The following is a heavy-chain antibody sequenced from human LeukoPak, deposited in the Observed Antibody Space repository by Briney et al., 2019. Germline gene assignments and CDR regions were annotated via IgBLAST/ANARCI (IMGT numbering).Heavy chain of an antibody. V-gene: IGHV4-59*04. CDR1: GGSISSYY. J-gene: IGHJ4*02. Sequence: PSETLSLTCTVSGGSISSYYWSWIRQPPGKGLEWIGSIYYTGNTYYNASLKSQFSISIDTSKNQFSLKLTSVTAADTSVYYCARQTGSGLFILPGGQGTLVTVSS. CDR2: IYYTGNT. CDR3: ARQTGSGLFILP. D-gene: IGHD3/OR15-3a*01.